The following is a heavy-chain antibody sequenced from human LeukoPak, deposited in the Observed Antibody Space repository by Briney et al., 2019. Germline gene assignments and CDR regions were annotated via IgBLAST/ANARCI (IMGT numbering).Heavy chain of an antibody. D-gene: IGHD6-13*01. Sequence: PSETLSFTCTVSGGSISSGDYYWSWIRQPPGKGLEWIGYIYYSGSTYYNPSLKSRVTISVDTSKNQFSLKLSSVTAADTAVYYCARDRGYSSSWYLDYWGQGTLVTVSS. CDR3: ARDRGYSSSWYLDY. J-gene: IGHJ4*02. CDR2: IYYSGST. V-gene: IGHV4-30-4*01. CDR1: GGSISSGDYY.